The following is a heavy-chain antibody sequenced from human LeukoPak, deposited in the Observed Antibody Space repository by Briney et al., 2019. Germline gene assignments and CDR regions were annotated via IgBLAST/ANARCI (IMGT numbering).Heavy chain of an antibody. CDR3: ARDPLYCSSTSCHDY. CDR1: GFTFDDYG. D-gene: IGHD2-2*01. CDR2: INWNGGST. Sequence: GGSLRLSCAASGFTFDDYGMSWVRQAPGKGLEWVSGINWNGGSTGYADSVKGRFTISRDNAKSSLYLQMNSLRAEDTALYYCARDPLYCSSTSCHDYWGQGNLVTVSS. V-gene: IGHV3-20*04. J-gene: IGHJ4*02.